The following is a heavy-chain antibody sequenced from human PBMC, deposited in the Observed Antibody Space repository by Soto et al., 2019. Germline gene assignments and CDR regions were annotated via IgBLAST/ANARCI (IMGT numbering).Heavy chain of an antibody. CDR2: IKSKTDGGTT. CDR3: TTVGTTDKRGCAFDI. D-gene: IGHD4-17*01. V-gene: IGHV3-15*01. J-gene: IGHJ3*02. Sequence: EVQLVESGGGLVKPGGSIRLSCADSGFTFSNAWMSWVRQAPGKGLEWVGRIKSKTDGGTTDYAAPVKGRFTISRDDSKNTLYLQMNSLNTEDTAVYYCTTVGTTDKRGCAFDIWGQGTMVTVSS. CDR1: GFTFSNAW.